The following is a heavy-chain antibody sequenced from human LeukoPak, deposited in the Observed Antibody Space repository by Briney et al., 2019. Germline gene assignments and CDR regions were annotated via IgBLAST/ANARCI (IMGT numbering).Heavy chain of an antibody. Sequence: ASVKVSCKASGYTFTSYDINWVRQATGQGLEWMGWMNPNSGNTGYAQKFQGRVTMTRNTSISTAYMELSSLRSDDTAVYYCARDPPLIAVSAGDYWGQGTLVTVSS. CDR2: MNPNSGNT. CDR1: GYTFTSYD. CDR3: ARDPPLIAVSAGDY. J-gene: IGHJ4*02. V-gene: IGHV1-8*01. D-gene: IGHD6-19*01.